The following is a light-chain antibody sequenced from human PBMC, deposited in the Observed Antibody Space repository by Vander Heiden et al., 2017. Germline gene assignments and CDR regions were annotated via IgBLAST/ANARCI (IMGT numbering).Light chain of an antibody. Sequence: DVQFTQSPSFLSASVGDRVTITCRASQGISSYLAWYQQKPGKAPKLLIYAASTLQSGVPSRFSGSGSGTEFTLTISSLQPEDFATYYCQQLNSYPRTFGGGTKVEIK. J-gene: IGKJ4*01. V-gene: IGKV1-9*01. CDR1: QGISSY. CDR3: QQLNSYPRT. CDR2: AAS.